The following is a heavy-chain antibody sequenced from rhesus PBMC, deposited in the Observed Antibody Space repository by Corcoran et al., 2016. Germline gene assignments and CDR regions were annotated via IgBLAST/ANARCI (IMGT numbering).Heavy chain of an antibody. D-gene: IGHD6-25*01. J-gene: IGHJ4*01. Sequence: QMQLQESGPGLVKPSETLSLTCAVSGGSISSNYWSWLRQPPGKGLEWIGRISGSGGSTDYNPALTMRVTSSTDTSKNQFSLKLSSGTAADTAVYYCARGGYSGSWNLGYFDYWGQGVLVTVSS. V-gene: IGHV4-173*01. CDR3: ARGGYSGSWNLGYFDY. CDR1: GGSISSNY. CDR2: ISGSGGST.